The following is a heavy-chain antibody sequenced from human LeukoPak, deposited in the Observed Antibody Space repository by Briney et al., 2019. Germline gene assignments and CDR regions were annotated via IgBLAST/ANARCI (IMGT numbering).Heavy chain of an antibody. CDR3: AKVGGSGYLYYFDY. J-gene: IGHJ4*02. Sequence: GGSLRLSCAASGFTFSSYGMHWVRQAPGKGLEWVAFIRYDGSNKYYADSVKGRFTIPRDNSKNTLYLQMNSLRAEDTAVYYCAKVGGSGYLYYFDYWGQGTLVTVSS. V-gene: IGHV3-30*02. D-gene: IGHD3-3*01. CDR2: IRYDGSNK. CDR1: GFTFSSYG.